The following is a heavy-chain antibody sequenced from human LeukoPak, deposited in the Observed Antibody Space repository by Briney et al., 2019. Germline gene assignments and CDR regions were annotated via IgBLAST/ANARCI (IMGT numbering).Heavy chain of an antibody. CDR2: ISYDGSNK. CDR3: AKASLPYSSSWSGAEYFQH. D-gene: IGHD6-13*01. J-gene: IGHJ1*01. Sequence: GGSLRLSCAASGFTFSSYGMHWVRQAPGKGLEWVAVISYDGSNKYYADSVKGRFTISRDNSKSTLYLQMNSLRAEDTAVYYCAKASLPYSSSWSGAEYFQHWGQGTLVTVSS. CDR1: GFTFSSYG. V-gene: IGHV3-30*18.